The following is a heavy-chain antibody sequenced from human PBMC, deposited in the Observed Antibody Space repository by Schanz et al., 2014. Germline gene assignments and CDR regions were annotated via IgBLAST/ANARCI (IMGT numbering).Heavy chain of an antibody. D-gene: IGHD1-1*01. Sequence: VQLVESGGGLVKPGGSLRLSCAASGFTFSSYAMSWVRQAPGKGLEWVSGFIVDSGNTYYAGSVKGRFSISRDYSKNTLYLQMSSLRAGDTAVYYCARGTDWNLHYWGQGALVTVSS. CDR1: GFTFSSYA. CDR2: FIVDSGNT. V-gene: IGHV3-23*04. CDR3: ARGTDWNLHY. J-gene: IGHJ4*02.